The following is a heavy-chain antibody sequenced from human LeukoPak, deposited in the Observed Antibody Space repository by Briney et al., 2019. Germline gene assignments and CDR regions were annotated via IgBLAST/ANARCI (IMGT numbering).Heavy chain of an antibody. V-gene: IGHV3-43*01. D-gene: IGHD5-18*01. J-gene: IGHJ4*02. CDR1: GFTFDDYT. CDR3: TKTRRGYSYGYRGAFDY. CDR2: INWDGDNT. Sequence: PGRSLRLSCAASGFTFDDYTMHWVRQAPGKGLEWVSLINWDGDNTYYADSVKGRFTISRDNSKNSLYLQMNSLRTEDTALYYCTKTRRGYSYGYRGAFDYWGQGTLVTVSS.